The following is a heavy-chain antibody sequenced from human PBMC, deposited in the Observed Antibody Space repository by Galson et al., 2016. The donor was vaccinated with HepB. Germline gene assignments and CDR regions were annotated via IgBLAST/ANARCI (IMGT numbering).Heavy chain of an antibody. CDR2: VIPIFGTT. D-gene: IGHD3-10*01. J-gene: IGHJ6*02. V-gene: IGHV1-69*13. Sequence: SVKVSCKASGGTFSSYAISWVRQAPGQGLEWMGGVIPIFGTTNYAQRFQGRVTITADESTSTAYMGLSSLRSEDTAVFYCATLYYYESGSMDVWGQGTTVTVSS. CDR3: ATLYYYESGSMDV. CDR1: GGTFSSYA.